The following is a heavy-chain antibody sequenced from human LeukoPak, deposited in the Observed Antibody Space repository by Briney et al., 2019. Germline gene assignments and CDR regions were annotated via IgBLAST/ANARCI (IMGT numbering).Heavy chain of an antibody. CDR3: ARDQLPFFYDSSGYDAFDI. D-gene: IGHD3-22*01. CDR1: GGTFSSYA. Sequence: GASVKVSCKASGGTFSSYAISWVRQAPGQGLEWMGRMNPNSGNTGYAQKFQGRVTITRNTSISTAYMELSSLRSEDTAVYYCARDQLPFFYDSSGYDAFDIWGQGTMVTVSS. CDR2: MNPNSGNT. J-gene: IGHJ3*02. V-gene: IGHV1-8*03.